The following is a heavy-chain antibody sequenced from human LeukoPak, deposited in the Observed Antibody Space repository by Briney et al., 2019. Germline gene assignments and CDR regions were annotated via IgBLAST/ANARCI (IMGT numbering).Heavy chain of an antibody. V-gene: IGHV3-53*01. D-gene: IGHD1-20*01. CDR1: GFTFSTYS. J-gene: IGHJ6*03. CDR2: IYSGGST. Sequence: LTGGSLRLSCAASGFTFSTYSMNWVRQAPGKGLEWVSVIYSGGSTYYADSVKGRFTISRDNSKNTLYLQMNILRAEDTAVYYCARGRNWNYNYYYMDVWGKGTTVTVSS. CDR3: ARGRNWNYNYYYMDV.